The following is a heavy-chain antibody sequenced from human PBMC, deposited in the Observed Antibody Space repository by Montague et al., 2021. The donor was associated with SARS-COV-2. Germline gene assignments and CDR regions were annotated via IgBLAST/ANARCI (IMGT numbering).Heavy chain of an antibody. Sequence: SLSLSCSASGFTFNNYWMHWVRQVPRKGLLRVSRINRDGSSTTYADSVKGRFTISRDNAKNTLYLQVNSLRDDDTAVYYCAREAYNSGDFDFWGQGTLVTVSS. CDR3: AREAYNSGDFDF. D-gene: IGHD6-19*01. J-gene: IGHJ4*02. CDR1: GFTFNNYW. V-gene: IGHV3-74*01. CDR2: INRDGSST.